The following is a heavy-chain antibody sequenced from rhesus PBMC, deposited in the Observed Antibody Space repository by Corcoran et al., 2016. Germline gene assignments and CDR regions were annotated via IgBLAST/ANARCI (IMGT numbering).Heavy chain of an antibody. CDR2: IYGSGRST. J-gene: IGHJ4*01. CDR1: GGSISSSY. CDR3: ARELGY. D-gene: IGHD3-34*01. Sequence: QLQLQESGPGLVKPSETLSVTCAVSGGSISSSYWSWIRQAPGKGLGWIGYIYGSGRSTNYHPSLKRRVTLAVDTVKDQLSLELSSVTGAGTAVYSCARELGYWGQGVLVTVSS. V-gene: IGHV4-169*02.